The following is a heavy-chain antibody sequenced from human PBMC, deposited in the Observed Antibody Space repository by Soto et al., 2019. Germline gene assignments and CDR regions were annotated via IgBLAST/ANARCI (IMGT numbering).Heavy chain of an antibody. CDR3: AGDRGAVGFFDS. V-gene: IGHV1-69*08. CDR2: ILPAHGIA. D-gene: IGHD6-25*01. J-gene: IGHJ4*02. CDR1: GDTFGSYT. Sequence: QVQLVQSGAEMRKPGSSVKVSCKASGDTFGSYTLSWLRRAPGLGLEWMARILPAHGIANYAQKFQDKVTITADMSTQTTYLEISSLNSGDTAVFFCAGDRGAVGFFDSWGQGTLVTVSS.